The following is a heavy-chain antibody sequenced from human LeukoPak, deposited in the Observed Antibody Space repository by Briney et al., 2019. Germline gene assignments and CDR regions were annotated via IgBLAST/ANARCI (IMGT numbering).Heavy chain of an antibody. J-gene: IGHJ4*02. CDR3: ASTLDDYGTGDY. V-gene: IGHV4-38-2*02. CDR1: GYSISSGYY. Sequence: PSETLSLTCTVSGYSISSGYYWGWIRQPPGKGLEWIGSIYHSGSTNYNPSLKSRVTISVDKSKNQFFLKLSSVTAADTAVYYCASTLDDYGTGDYWGQGTLVTVSS. D-gene: IGHD4-17*01. CDR2: IYHSGST.